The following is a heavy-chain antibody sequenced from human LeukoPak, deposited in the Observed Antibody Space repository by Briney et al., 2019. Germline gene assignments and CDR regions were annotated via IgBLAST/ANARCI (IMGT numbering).Heavy chain of an antibody. Sequence: GRSLRLSCAASGFTFSSYGMHWVRQAPGKGLEWLAVISYDGSNKYYADSVKGRFTISRDNSKNTLYLQMNSLRAEDTAVYYCAITGDSSGYSFDYWGQGTLVTVSS. CDR1: GFTFSSYG. CDR3: AITGDSSGYSFDY. CDR2: ISYDGSNK. J-gene: IGHJ4*02. V-gene: IGHV3-30*03. D-gene: IGHD3-22*01.